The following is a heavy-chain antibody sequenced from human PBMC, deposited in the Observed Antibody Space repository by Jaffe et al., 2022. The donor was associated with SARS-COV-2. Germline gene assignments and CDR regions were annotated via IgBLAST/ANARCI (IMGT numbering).Heavy chain of an antibody. J-gene: IGHJ3*02. CDR2: INHSGST. V-gene: IGHV4-34*01. CDR1: GGSFSGYY. D-gene: IGHD3-9*01. Sequence: QVQLQQWGAGLLKPSETLSLTCAVYGGSFSGYYWSWIRQPPGKGLEWIGEINHSGSTNYNPSLKSRVTISVDTSKNQFSLKLSSVTAADTAVYYCARYTISHPFLRDAFDIWGQGTMVTVSS. CDR3: ARYTISHPFLRDAFDI.